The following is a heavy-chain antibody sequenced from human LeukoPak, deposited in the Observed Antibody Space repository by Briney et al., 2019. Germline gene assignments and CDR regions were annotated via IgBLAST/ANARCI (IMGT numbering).Heavy chain of an antibody. Sequence: ASVKVSCKASGYTFTSYYMHWVRQAPGQGLEWIGIINPSGGSTSYAQKFQGRVTMTRDTSTSTVYMELSSLRSEDTAVYYCARARVTRVGFGRFLEWVRFDYWGQGTLVTVSS. CDR3: ARARVTRVGFGRFLEWVRFDY. CDR2: INPSGGST. J-gene: IGHJ4*02. CDR1: GYTFTSYY. V-gene: IGHV1-46*01. D-gene: IGHD3-3*01.